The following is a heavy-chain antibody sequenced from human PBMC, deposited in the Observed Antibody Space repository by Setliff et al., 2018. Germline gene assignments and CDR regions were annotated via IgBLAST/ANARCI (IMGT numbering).Heavy chain of an antibody. CDR1: GFTFSRYW. V-gene: IGHV3-74*01. J-gene: IGHJ6*03. Sequence: GGSLRLSCEASGFTFSRYWMHWVRQAPGKGLVWVSHIHNDGTSTSYADSVKGRFTISRDNAKNTLYLQMNSLRAEDTAVYYCARDGGLLQFLEWSRSYMDVWGKGTTVTVSS. D-gene: IGHD3-3*01. CDR2: IHNDGTST. CDR3: ARDGGLLQFLEWSRSYMDV.